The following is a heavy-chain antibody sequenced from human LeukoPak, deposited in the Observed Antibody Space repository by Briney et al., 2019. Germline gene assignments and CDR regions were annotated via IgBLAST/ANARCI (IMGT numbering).Heavy chain of an antibody. J-gene: IGHJ4*02. CDR1: GGSLSSSSYY. D-gene: IGHD4-11*01. CDR2: IYYSGGT. V-gene: IGHV4-39*01. CDR3: ASHSYLDYTASFDY. Sequence: PSETLSLSCTVSGGSLSSSSYYWGWIRQPPGKGLGWLGSIYYSGGTYYNPSLKSRVTLSVNTSKNQFSLKLRSVEPADRAVDSCASHSYLDYTASFDYWGQGTLVTVSS.